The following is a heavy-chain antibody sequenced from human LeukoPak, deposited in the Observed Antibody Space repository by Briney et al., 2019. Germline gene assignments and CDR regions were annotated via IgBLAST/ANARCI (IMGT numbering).Heavy chain of an antibody. V-gene: IGHV3-9*03. CDR3: VKDRCGDNCYLDY. CDR2: INWNSGTI. Sequence: PGGSLRLSCAVSGFTFDDYGMHWVRQVPGKGLEWVSGINWNSGTIAYAHSVKGRFIISRDNAKNCFSLQMNSLRTDDMAMYYCVKDRCGDNCYLDYWGPRTLGTVSS. D-gene: IGHD2-21*02. J-gene: IGHJ4*02. CDR1: GFTFDDYG.